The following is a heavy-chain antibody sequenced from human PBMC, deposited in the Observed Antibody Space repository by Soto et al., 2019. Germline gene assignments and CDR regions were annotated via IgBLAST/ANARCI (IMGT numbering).Heavy chain of an antibody. V-gene: IGHV4-34*01. CDR1: GGSFSGYY. J-gene: IGHJ5*02. CDR2: IYHSGST. Sequence: SETLSLTCAVYGGSFSGYYWSWIRQPPGKGLEWIGYIYHSGSTYYNPSLKSRVTISVDTSKNQFSLKLTSVTAADAALYYCARDFFDSSDYTTNWFDPWGQGTLVTVSS. D-gene: IGHD3-22*01. CDR3: ARDFFDSSDYTTNWFDP.